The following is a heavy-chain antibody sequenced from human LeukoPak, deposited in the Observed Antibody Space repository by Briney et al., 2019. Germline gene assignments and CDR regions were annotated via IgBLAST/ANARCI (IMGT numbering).Heavy chain of an antibody. V-gene: IGHV4-31*03. CDR3: ARLYSSSWYPPGCYYYGMDV. D-gene: IGHD6-13*01. Sequence: SQTLSLTCTVSGGSISSGGYYWSWIRQHPGKGLEWIGYIYYSGSTYYNPSLKSRVTISVDTSKNQFSLKLSSVTAADTAVYYCARLYSSSWYPPGCYYYGMDVWGQGTTVTVSS. CDR2: IYYSGST. J-gene: IGHJ6*02. CDR1: GGSISSGGYY.